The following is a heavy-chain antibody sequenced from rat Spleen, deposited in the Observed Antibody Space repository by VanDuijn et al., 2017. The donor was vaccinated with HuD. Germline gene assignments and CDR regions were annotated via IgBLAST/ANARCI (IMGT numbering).Heavy chain of an antibody. CDR1: GFTFSNYG. J-gene: IGHJ2*01. Sequence: EVQLVESGGGLVQPGRSLKLSCAASGFTFSNYGMHWIRQAPTKGLEWVASIGIGGTNTYYRDSVKGRITISRDNGENTVYMQMNRLRSEDTATYYCAVSGYGYWGQGVMVTVSS. CDR2: IGIGGTNT. V-gene: IGHV5-19*01. CDR3: AVSGYGY. D-gene: IGHD4-3*01.